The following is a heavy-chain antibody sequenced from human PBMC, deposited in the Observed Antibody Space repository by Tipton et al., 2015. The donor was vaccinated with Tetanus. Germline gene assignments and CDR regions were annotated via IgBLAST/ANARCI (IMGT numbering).Heavy chain of an antibody. CDR1: GGSISSYY. V-gene: IGHV4-4*07. D-gene: IGHD3-22*01. CDR2: IYTSGST. CDR3: AIFYYDTGGFYPLWDY. Sequence: LRLSCTVSGGSISSYYWSWIRQPAGKGLEWIGRIYTSGSTNYNPSLKSRVTMSVDTSKNQFSLKLSSVTAADTAVYYCAIFYYDTGGFYPLWDYWGQGRLVIVSS. J-gene: IGHJ4*02.